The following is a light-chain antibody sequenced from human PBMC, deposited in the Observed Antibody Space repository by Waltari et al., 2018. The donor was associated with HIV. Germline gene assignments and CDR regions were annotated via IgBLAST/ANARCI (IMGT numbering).Light chain of an antibody. Sequence: QSALTQPHSVSGSPGQSLTISCTGTSSYVDTFVSWYQHHPGKAPKVIIYDVSQRPSGVPDRFSGSKSGNTAFLTSSGLQAEDEADYHCCSHAGNLIFAFGTGTKVTVL. J-gene: IGLJ1*01. CDR1: SSYVDTF. V-gene: IGLV2-11*01. CDR2: DVS. CDR3: CSHAGNLIFA.